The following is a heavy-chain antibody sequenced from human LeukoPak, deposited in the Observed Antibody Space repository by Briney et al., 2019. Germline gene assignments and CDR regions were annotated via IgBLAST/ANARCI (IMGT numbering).Heavy chain of an antibody. J-gene: IGHJ2*01. CDR3: ARAQGYLDL. CDR2: INHSGST. V-gene: IGHV4-34*01. Sequence: SETLSLTCAVYGGSFSGYYWSWIRQPPGKGLEWIGEINHSGSTNYNPSLKSRVTISVDTSKNQFSLKLNSVTPEDTAVYYCARAQGYLDLWGRGALVTVS. CDR1: GGSFSGYY.